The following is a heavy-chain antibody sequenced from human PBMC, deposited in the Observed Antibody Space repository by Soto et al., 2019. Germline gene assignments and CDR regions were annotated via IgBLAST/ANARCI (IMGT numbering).Heavy chain of an antibody. J-gene: IGHJ5*02. CDR3: ARWWSGSRQGFDP. D-gene: IGHD3-3*01. V-gene: IGHV4-31*03. CDR1: GGSISSGDYY. CDR2: IYYSGST. Sequence: QVQLQESGPGLVKPSQTLSLTCTVSGGSISSGDYYWSWIRQHTGKGLEWIGYIYYSGSTYYNPSLKSRVTISVDTSKNQFSLKLSSVTAADTAVYYCARWWSGSRQGFDPWCQGTLVTVSS.